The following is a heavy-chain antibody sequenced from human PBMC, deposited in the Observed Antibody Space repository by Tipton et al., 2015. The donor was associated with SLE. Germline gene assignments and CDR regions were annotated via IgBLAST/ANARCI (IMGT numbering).Heavy chain of an antibody. CDR1: GYTFSGYG. D-gene: IGHD4-17*01. J-gene: IGHJ6*03. Sequence: QLVQSGGEVKKPGASVRVSCKTSGYTFSGYGISWVRQAPGQGLEWMGWISAYNGNTNYAQKFQGRVTMTTDTSTSTAYKQLTSLRSDDTAVYYCARDGPTYGNYYYYYMDVWGKGTTVTVSS. CDR2: ISAYNGNT. CDR3: ARDGPTYGNYYYYYMDV. V-gene: IGHV1-18*01.